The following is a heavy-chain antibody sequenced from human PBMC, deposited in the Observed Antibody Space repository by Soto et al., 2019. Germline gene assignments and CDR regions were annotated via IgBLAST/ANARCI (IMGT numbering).Heavy chain of an antibody. CDR2: IDPSDSYT. J-gene: IGHJ4*02. V-gene: IGHV5-10-1*04. CDR3: ARGAEGSSSSDY. Sequence: GESLKISCKGSGYSFTSYWISWVRQMPGKGLEWMGRIDPSDSYTRYSPSFQGQVTISADKSISTAYLQWSSLKASDTAMYYCARGAEGSSSSDYWGQGTLVTVSS. CDR1: GYSFTSYW. D-gene: IGHD6-13*01.